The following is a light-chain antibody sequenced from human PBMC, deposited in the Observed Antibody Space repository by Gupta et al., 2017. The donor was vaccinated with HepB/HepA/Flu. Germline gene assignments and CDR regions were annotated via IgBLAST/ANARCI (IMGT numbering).Light chain of an antibody. Sequence: QSALPQPASVSGSHGQSITISCTGTCNDIGRYNYVSWYQQYPGKVAKLIISDGCNRPSGVSTHFSVSKSGNPASQTISGRQAEDEAEYYGSSHTALREASDFFVTGTKVTVL. CDR3: SSHTALREASDF. CDR1: CNDIGRYNY. CDR2: DGC. J-gene: IGLJ1*01. V-gene: IGLV2-14*03.